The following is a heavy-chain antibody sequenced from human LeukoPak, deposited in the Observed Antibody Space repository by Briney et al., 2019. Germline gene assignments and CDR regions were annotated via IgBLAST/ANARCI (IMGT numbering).Heavy chain of an antibody. CDR2: IWYDGSNK. V-gene: IGHV3-33*01. D-gene: IGHD2-15*01. J-gene: IGHJ4*02. Sequence: GRSLRLSCAASGFTFSSYGMHWVRQAPGKGLEWVAVIWYDGSNKYYADSVKGRFTISRDNSKNTLYLQMNSLRAEDTAVYYCARDPGPYCSGGSCELDYWGQGTLVTASS. CDR3: ARDPGPYCSGGSCELDY. CDR1: GFTFSSYG.